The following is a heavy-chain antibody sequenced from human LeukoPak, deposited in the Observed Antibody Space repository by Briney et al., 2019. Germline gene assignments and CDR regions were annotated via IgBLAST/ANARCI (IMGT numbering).Heavy chain of an antibody. Sequence: SETLSLTCAVYGGSFSGYYWSWIRQPPGKGLEWIGEINHSGSTNYNPSLKSRVTISVDTSKNQFPLKLSSVTAADTAVYYCARFEYSSSYWFDPWGQGTLVTVSS. CDR2: INHSGST. CDR1: GGSFSGYY. D-gene: IGHD6-6*01. V-gene: IGHV4-34*01. J-gene: IGHJ5*02. CDR3: ARFEYSSSYWFDP.